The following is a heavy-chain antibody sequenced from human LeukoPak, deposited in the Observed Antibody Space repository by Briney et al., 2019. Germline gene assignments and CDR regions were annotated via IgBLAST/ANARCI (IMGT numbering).Heavy chain of an antibody. CDR1: GGPISIYY. Sequence: SETLSLPCTVSGGPISIYYGNWIRDPPRKALEWIGYIYHSGCRTIYTPSLKIRVTISVDTCKNQFSMRLRSVTAADTAEYLCVRDRELTYWGQRTLVTVSS. V-gene: IGHV4-59*13. J-gene: IGHJ4*02. CDR2: IYHSGCRT. D-gene: IGHD3-10*01. CDR3: VRDRELTY.